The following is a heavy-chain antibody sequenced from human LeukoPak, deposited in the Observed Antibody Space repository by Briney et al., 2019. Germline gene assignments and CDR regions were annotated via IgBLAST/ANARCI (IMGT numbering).Heavy chain of an antibody. J-gene: IGHJ3*02. CDR2: IYYSSST. Sequence: SETLSLTCTVSGGSISSYYWSWIRQPPGKGLEWIGYIYYSSSTNFNPSLKSRVTISADTSKNQFSLKLSSVTAADTAVYYCARHLSNAFDIWGQGTMVTVSS. CDR1: GGSISSYY. CDR3: ARHLSNAFDI. V-gene: IGHV4-59*08.